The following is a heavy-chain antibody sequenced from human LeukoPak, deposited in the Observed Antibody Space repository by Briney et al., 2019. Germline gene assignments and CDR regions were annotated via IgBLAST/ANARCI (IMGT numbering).Heavy chain of an antibody. Sequence: PSETLSLTCTVSGGSINNYYWNWIRQPPGKGLEWIGYIYYSGRTNYNPSLNSRVTISVDTSKNQFSLRLTSVTAADTAVYYCARDRGYSGYGGGYSRLDPWGQGTLVTVYS. CDR2: IYYSGRT. D-gene: IGHD5-12*01. V-gene: IGHV4-59*01. J-gene: IGHJ5*02. CDR3: ARDRGYSGYGGGYSRLDP. CDR1: GGSINNYY.